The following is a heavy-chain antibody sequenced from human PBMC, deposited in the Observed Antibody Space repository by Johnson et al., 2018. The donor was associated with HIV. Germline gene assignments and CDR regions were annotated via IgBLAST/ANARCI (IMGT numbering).Heavy chain of an antibody. Sequence: EVQLVESGGGLVQPGGSLRLSCTASGFTFDDYAMHWVRQAPGKGLEWVSLISWDGNSPYYADSVKGRFTISRENSENSLYLQLNSLRAEDTALYYGAKDMGYSSFGYGFDIWGQGTMVTVSS. CDR1: GFTFDDYA. CDR3: AKDMGYSSFGYGFDI. CDR2: ISWDGNSP. J-gene: IGHJ3*02. V-gene: IGHV3-43D*03. D-gene: IGHD6-19*01.